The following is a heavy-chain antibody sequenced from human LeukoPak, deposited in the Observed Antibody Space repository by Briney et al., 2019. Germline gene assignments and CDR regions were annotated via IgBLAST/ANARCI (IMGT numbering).Heavy chain of an antibody. CDR3: ARDLGAYCSSTSCYPFDY. Sequence: GASVKVSCKASGYTFTGYYMHWVRQAPGQGLEWMGWINPNSGGTNYAQKFQGRVTMTRDTSISTAYMELSRLRSDDTAVYYCARDLGAYCSSTSCYPFDYWGQGTLVTVSS. J-gene: IGHJ4*02. D-gene: IGHD2-2*01. CDR1: GYTFTGYY. V-gene: IGHV1-2*02. CDR2: INPNSGGT.